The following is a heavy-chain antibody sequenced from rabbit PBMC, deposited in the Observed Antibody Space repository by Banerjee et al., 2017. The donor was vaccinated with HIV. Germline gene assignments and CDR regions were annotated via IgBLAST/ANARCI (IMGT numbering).Heavy chain of an antibody. J-gene: IGHJ4*01. CDR1: GFSFSNKYV. CDR2: INTSSGNT. CDR3: GRDRDGDAGYGSLAL. V-gene: IGHV1S40*01. Sequence: QSLEESGGDLVKPEGSLTITCTASGFSFSNKYVMCWVRQAPGKGLEWIACINTSSGNTVYASWAKGRFTISKTSWTTVTLQMTSLTAADTATYFCGRDRDGDAGYGSLALWGQGTLVTVS. D-gene: IGHD6-1*01.